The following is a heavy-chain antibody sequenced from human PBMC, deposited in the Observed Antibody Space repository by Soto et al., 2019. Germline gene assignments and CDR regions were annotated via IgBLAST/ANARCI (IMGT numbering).Heavy chain of an antibody. D-gene: IGHD6-6*01. V-gene: IGHV3-23*01. CDR2: ISVSGGST. CDR1: GFTFSSYA. CDR3: AKSHRVSSSLRGMDV. Sequence: GGSLRLSCAASGFTFSSYAMSWVRQAPGKGLEWVSAISVSGGSTYYADSVKGRFTISRDNSKNTLYLQMNSLRAEDTAVYYCAKSHRVSSSLRGMDVWGQGTTVTVSS. J-gene: IGHJ6*02.